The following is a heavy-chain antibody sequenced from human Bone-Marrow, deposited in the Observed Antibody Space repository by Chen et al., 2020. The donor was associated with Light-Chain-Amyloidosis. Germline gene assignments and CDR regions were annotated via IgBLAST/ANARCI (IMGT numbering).Heavy chain of an antibody. CDR1: GYTFRNYW. CDR2: IFPDDSDA. D-gene: IGHD6-6*01. V-gene: IGHV5-51*01. CDR3: ARPRARSTFDS. J-gene: IGHJ4*02. Sequence: EVQLEQSGPEVKKPGESLKISCKGSGYTFRNYWIGWVRQMPGKGLEWMGGIFPDDSDARSSPSFEGQVTISADKSITTAYLQWRSLKASDSSIYSCARPRARSTFDSWGQGPLVTVSS.